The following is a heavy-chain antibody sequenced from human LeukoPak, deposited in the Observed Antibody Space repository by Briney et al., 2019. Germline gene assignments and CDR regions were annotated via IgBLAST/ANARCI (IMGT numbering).Heavy chain of an antibody. J-gene: IGHJ3*02. CDR1: GFTFSSYG. CDR3: AKGEEVGATLGAFDI. D-gene: IGHD1-26*01. Sequence: GGSLRLSCAASGFTFSSYGMHWVRQAPGKGLEWVAFIRYDGSNKYYADSVKGRFTISRDNSKNTLYLQMNSLRAEDTAVYYCAKGEEVGATLGAFDIWGQGTMVTASS. V-gene: IGHV3-30*02. CDR2: IRYDGSNK.